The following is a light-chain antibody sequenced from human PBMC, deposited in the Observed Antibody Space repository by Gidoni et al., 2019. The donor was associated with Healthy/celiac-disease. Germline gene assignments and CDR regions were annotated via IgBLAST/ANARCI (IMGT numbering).Light chain of an antibody. J-gene: IGLJ2*01. Sequence: QSVLTPPPSVSGAPGQRVTIPCTGRSSNIGAGYAVHWYQQLPGTAPKLLIYCNSNRPSGVPDRFSGSKSGTSASLAITGLQAEDEADYYCQSYDSSLSGRGVFGGGTKLTVL. CDR3: QSYDSSLSGRGV. CDR1: SSNIGAGYA. CDR2: CNS. V-gene: IGLV1-40*01.